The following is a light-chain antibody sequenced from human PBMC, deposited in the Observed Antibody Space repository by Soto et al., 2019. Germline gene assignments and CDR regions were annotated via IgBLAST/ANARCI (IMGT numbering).Light chain of an antibody. CDR2: GAS. V-gene: IGKV1-9*01. Sequence: DIQLTQSPSFLSASVGDRVTITCRASQGISTYLAWYQQKPGKAPKLLIYGASTLQSGVPSRFSGSGSGTEFTLTISRLQPEDFASYYCQRLNSTPTCGPGTKVDIK. CDR1: QGISTY. J-gene: IGKJ3*01. CDR3: QRLNSTPT.